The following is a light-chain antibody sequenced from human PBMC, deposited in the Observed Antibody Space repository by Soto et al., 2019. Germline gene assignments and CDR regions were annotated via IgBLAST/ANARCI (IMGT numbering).Light chain of an antibody. Sequence: QSALTQPPSVSGSPGQSVTISCTGTSSDVGGYHYVSWYQQHPGKAPKVIIFDVSKRPSGVPDGFSCSKSGRTASLTISGLQPDDEGDYCCCSFAGGFYVVGTGTKVTVL. CDR3: CSFAGGFYV. V-gene: IGLV2-11*01. J-gene: IGLJ1*01. CDR1: SSDVGGYHY. CDR2: DVS.